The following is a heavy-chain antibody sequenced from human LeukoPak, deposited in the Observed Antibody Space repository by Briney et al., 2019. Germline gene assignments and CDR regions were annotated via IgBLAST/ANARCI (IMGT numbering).Heavy chain of an antibody. V-gene: IGHV3-30-3*01. J-gene: IGHJ4*02. CDR3: ARDHYYGSGSYYKGDY. D-gene: IGHD3-10*01. Sequence: GRSLRLSCAASGFTFSSYAMPWVRQAPGKGLEWVAVISYDGSNKYYADSVKGRFTISRDNSKNTLYLQMNSLRAEDTAVYYCARDHYYGSGSYYKGDYWGQGTLVTVSS. CDR2: ISYDGSNK. CDR1: GFTFSSYA.